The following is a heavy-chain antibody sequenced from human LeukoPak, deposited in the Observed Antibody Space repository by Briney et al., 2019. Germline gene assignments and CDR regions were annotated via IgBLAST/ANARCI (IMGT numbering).Heavy chain of an antibody. Sequence: GASVKVSCKASGYTFTSYGIGWVRQAPGQGLEWMGWISAYNGNTNYAQKLQGRVTMTTDTSTSTAYMELRSLRSDDTAVYYCARDIGYSGSSPSDYWGQGTLVTVSS. J-gene: IGHJ4*02. CDR2: ISAYNGNT. CDR1: GYTFTSYG. D-gene: IGHD1-26*01. V-gene: IGHV1-18*01. CDR3: ARDIGYSGSSPSDY.